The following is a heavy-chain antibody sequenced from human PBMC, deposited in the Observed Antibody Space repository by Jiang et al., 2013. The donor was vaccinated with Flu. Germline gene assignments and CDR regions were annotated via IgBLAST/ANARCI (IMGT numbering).Heavy chain of an antibody. CDR1: TGVG. Sequence: TGVGVAWIRQPPRKALEWLALIYWDDDKRYNPSLNSRVTVTRDTSKNQVVLTMTNMDPVDTATYYCAHRAGLMASFDYWGQGTLVTVSS. CDR3: AHRAGLMASFDY. D-gene: IGHD3-10*01. J-gene: IGHJ4*02. CDR2: IYWDDDK. V-gene: IGHV2-5*02.